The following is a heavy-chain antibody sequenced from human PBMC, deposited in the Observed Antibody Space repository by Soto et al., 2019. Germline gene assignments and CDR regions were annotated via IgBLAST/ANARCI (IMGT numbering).Heavy chain of an antibody. CDR2: INTNGVNT. CDR3: ARGSVEDSSGWATYFDY. Sequence: PGGSLRLSCAASGFTFSGYSMFWVRQAPGKGLEYVSAINTNGVNTFYAKSVKGRFTISRDNSKNTMYLQMGSLRAEDMAVYYCARGSVEDSSGWATYFDYWGQGTLVTVSS. V-gene: IGHV3-64*01. J-gene: IGHJ4*02. D-gene: IGHD6-19*01. CDR1: GFTFSGYS.